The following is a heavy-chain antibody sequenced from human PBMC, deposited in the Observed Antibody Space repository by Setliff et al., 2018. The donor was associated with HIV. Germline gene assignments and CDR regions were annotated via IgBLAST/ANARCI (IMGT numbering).Heavy chain of an antibody. CDR2: IHFSGTT. J-gene: IGHJ5*01. D-gene: IGHD4-17*01. CDR3: VRQHGDYAFGS. Sequence: PSETLSLTCTVSGGSISSSSYYWGWIRQPPGKGLEWIGSIHFSGTTYNPSLKSRVNMFIDTSKKQFSLNMASVTAADTAVYYCVRQHGDYAFGSWGQGTLVTVSS. CDR1: GGSISSSSYY. V-gene: IGHV4-39*01.